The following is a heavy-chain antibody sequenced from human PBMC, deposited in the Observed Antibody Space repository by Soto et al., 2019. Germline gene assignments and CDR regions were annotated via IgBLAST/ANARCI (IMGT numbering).Heavy chain of an antibody. V-gene: IGHV4-31*03. CDR1: GGSISSGGYY. CDR2: IYYSGST. J-gene: IGHJ5*02. D-gene: IGHD6-6*01. Sequence: SETLSLTCTVSGGSISSGGYYWSWIRQHPGKGLEWIGYIYYSGSTYYNPSLKSRVTISVDTSKNQFSLKLSSVTAADTAVYYCAGVEDSSSSVMKFDPWGQGTLVTVSS. CDR3: AGVEDSSSSVMKFDP.